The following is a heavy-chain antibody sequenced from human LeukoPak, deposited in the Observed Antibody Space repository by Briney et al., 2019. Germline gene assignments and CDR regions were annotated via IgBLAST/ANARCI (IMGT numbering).Heavy chain of an antibody. Sequence: ASVKVSCKASGYTFTGYYIHWVRQAPGQGLEWMGWIKPNSGGTSYAQKFQGRVTMTRDTSTSTVYMELSSLRSEDTAVYYCARDAVDKVDPWGQGTLVTVSS. V-gene: IGHV1-2*02. CDR2: IKPNSGGT. CDR3: ARDAVDKVDP. D-gene: IGHD5-12*01. CDR1: GYTFTGYY. J-gene: IGHJ5*02.